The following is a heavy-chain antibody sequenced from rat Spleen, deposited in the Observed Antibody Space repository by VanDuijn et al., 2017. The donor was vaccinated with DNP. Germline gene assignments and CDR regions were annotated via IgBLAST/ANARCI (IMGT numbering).Heavy chain of an antibody. Sequence: QVQLRESGPGLVQPSQTLSLTCTVSGFSLTSYGVSWVRQPPGKGLEWIGAIWSGGSTDYNSGHRSRLLISRDISKGQVFLKMNSLQTEDSAIDFCAREDTAMVVGYLDYWGRGVMVTISS. CDR2: IWSGGST. D-gene: IGHD1-12*02. J-gene: IGHJ2*01. CDR1: GFSLTSYG. CDR3: AREDTAMVVGYLDY. V-gene: IGHV2-15*01.